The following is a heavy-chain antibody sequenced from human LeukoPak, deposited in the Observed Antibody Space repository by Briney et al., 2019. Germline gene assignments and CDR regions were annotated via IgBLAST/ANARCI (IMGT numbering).Heavy chain of an antibody. V-gene: IGHV3-23*01. CDR2: ISGSGGDT. J-gene: IGHJ4*02. CDR3: AKTTTGYSSGRYPGWPVDY. Sequence: GGSLRLSCAASGFTFSSHAVYWVRQAPGKGLEWVSGISGSGGDTYYADSVKGRFTISRDNSKNMVYLQMNSLSTEDTAVYYCAKTTTGYSSGRYPGWPVDYWGQGTLVTVSS. CDR1: GFTFSSHA. D-gene: IGHD6-19*01.